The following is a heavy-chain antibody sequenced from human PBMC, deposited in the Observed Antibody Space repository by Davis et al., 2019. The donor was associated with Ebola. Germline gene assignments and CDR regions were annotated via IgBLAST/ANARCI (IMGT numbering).Heavy chain of an antibody. Sequence: SVKVSCKASGGTFSSYAISWVRQAPGQGLEWMGGIIPIFGTANYAQKFQGRVTMTRDTSTSTVYMDLRSLRSDDTAVYYCARDRWRRTDWFDPWGQGTLVTVSS. CDR2: IIPIFGTA. J-gene: IGHJ5*02. V-gene: IGHV1-69*05. CDR1: GGTFSSYA. D-gene: IGHD2-15*01. CDR3: ARDRWRRTDWFDP.